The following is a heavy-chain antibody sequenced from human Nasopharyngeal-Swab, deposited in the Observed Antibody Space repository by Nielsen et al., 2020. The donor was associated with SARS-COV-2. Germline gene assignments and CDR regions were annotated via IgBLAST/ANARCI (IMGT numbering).Heavy chain of an antibody. D-gene: IGHD3-3*01. J-gene: IGHJ6*02. CDR1: GFTFSNYN. V-gene: IGHV3-21*01. CDR3: ARDGLDYDFWSAYFMDV. Sequence: GGSLRLSCAASGFTFSNYNMNWVRQAPGKGLEWVSSISSNTTYIYYADSVKGRFTISRDNAKNSLYLQMNSLRAEDTAVYYCARDGLDYDFWSAYFMDVWGQGTTVTVSS. CDR2: ISSNTTYI.